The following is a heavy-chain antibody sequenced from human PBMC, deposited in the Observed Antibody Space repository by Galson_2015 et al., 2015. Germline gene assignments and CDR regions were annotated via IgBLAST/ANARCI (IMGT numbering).Heavy chain of an antibody. V-gene: IGHV3-66*01. Sequence: SLRLSCAASGFTVSSNYMSWVRQAPGKGLEWVSVIYSGGSTYYADSVKGRFTISRDNSKNTLYLQMNSLRAEDTAVYYCARAGGERTYYYGSGKRSGGGPLDYWGQGTLVTVSS. D-gene: IGHD3-10*01. CDR2: IYSGGST. CDR1: GFTVSSNY. J-gene: IGHJ4*02. CDR3: ARAGGERTYYYGSGKRSGGGPLDY.